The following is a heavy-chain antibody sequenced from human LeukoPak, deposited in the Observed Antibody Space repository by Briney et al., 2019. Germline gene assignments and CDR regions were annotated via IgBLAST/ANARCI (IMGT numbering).Heavy chain of an antibody. J-gene: IGHJ6*02. CDR1: GYTFTGYY. CDR2: INPNSGGT. Sequence: ASVKVSCKASGYTFTGYYTHWVRQAPGQGLEWMGWINPNSGGTNYAQKFQGRVTMTRDTSISTAYMELSRLRSDDTAVYYCARGRGSYRRGMDVWGQGTTVTVSS. D-gene: IGHD3-16*02. CDR3: ARGRGSYRRGMDV. V-gene: IGHV1-2*02.